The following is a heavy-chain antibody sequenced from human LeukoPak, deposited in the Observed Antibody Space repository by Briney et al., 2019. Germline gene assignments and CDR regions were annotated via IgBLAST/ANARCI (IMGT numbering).Heavy chain of an antibody. CDR2: IIPIFGTA. J-gene: IGHJ4*02. CDR1: GGTFSSYA. Sequence: AASVKVSCKASGGTFSSYAISWVRQAPGQGLEWMGGIIPIFGTANYAQKFQGRVTITADKSTSTAYMELSSLRSEDTAVYYCARDSSSYEFDYWGQGTLVTVSS. V-gene: IGHV1-69*06. D-gene: IGHD6-6*01. CDR3: ARDSSSYEFDY.